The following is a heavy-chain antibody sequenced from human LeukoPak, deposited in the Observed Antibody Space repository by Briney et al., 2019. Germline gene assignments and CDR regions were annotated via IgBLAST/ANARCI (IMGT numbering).Heavy chain of an antibody. CDR2: ISAYNGNT. CDR1: VYTFTSYG. CDR3: ARDRAGWELTGNFDY. D-gene: IGHD1-26*01. J-gene: IGHJ4*02. Sequence: GASVTVSCTASVYTFTSYGISWVRQAPGQGLEWMGWISAYNGNTNYAQKLQGRVTMTTDTSTSTAYMELRSLRPDDTAVYYCARDRAGWELTGNFDYWGQGTLVTVSS. V-gene: IGHV1-18*01.